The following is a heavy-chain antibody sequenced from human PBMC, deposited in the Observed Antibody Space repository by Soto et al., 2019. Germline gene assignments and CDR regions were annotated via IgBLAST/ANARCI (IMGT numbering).Heavy chain of an antibody. J-gene: IGHJ5*02. D-gene: IGHD4-17*01. CDR1: GGSISSSNW. Sequence: SETLSLTCAVSGGSISSSNWWSWVRQPPGKGLEWIGEIYHSGSTNYNPSLKSRVNISVDKSKNQFSLKLSSVTAADTAVYYCARDLVDYGDYGWFDPWGQGTLVTVSS. V-gene: IGHV4-4*02. CDR3: ARDLVDYGDYGWFDP. CDR2: IYHSGST.